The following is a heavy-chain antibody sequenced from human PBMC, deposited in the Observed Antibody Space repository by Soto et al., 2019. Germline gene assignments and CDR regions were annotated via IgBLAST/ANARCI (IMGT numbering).Heavy chain of an antibody. CDR2: FIPVYRTL. J-gene: IGHJ4*02. CDR3: ATGVIWIGYFTVDS. Sequence: QVQLVQSGAEVKKPGSSVKVSCKAYGGSFRNSAINWVRQTPGQGLEWLGGFIPVYRTLNYAQKFQGRVTITADESTGTAYMTLSSLASDDTAVYYCATGVIWIGYFTVDSWGQGTRVTVSS. V-gene: IGHV1-69*01. CDR1: GGSFRNSA. D-gene: IGHD3-3*01.